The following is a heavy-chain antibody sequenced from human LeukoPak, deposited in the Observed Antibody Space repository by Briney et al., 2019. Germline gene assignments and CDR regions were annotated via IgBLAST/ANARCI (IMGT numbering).Heavy chain of an antibody. J-gene: IGHJ3*02. D-gene: IGHD3-10*01. V-gene: IGHV1-24*01. CDR3: ATDGWGYNRPDAFDI. CDR2: FDPEDGET. Sequence: ASVKVSCKVSGYTLTELSMHWVRQAPGKGLEWMGGFDPEDGETIYAQKFQGRVTMTEDTSTDTAYMELSSLRSEDTAVYYCATDGWGYNRPDAFDIWGQGTMVTVSS. CDR1: GYTLTELS.